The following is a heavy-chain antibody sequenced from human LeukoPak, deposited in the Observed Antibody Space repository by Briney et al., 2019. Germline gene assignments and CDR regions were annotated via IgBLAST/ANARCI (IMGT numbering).Heavy chain of an antibody. V-gene: IGHV4-4*02. CDR1: GGSISSSNW. CDR3: ARGEMATIRVDGAFDI. CDR2: IYHSGST. Sequence: SGTLSLTCAVSGGSISSSNWWSWVRQPPGKGLEWIGEIYHSGSTNYNPSLKSRVTISVDTSKNQFSLKLSSVTAADTAVYYCARGEMATIRVDGAFDIWGQGTMVTVSS. J-gene: IGHJ3*02. D-gene: IGHD5-24*01.